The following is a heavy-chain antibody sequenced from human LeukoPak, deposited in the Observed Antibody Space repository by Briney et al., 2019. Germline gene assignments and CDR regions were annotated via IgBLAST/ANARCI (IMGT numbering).Heavy chain of an antibody. CDR2: THSDGSTT. CDR3: ARDRDYHDSSVRYDAFDI. J-gene: IGHJ3*02. Sequence: LPGGSLILCCAASGFIFSRYWRHSVRQAPGKVLVWVSRTHSDGSTTTYAEYVKGRFTISRDNVKKSLSLQMNSLRAEDTAVYYCARDRDYHDSSVRYDAFDIWGQGTMVTVSA. D-gene: IGHD3-22*01. V-gene: IGHV3-74*01. CDR1: GFIFSRYW.